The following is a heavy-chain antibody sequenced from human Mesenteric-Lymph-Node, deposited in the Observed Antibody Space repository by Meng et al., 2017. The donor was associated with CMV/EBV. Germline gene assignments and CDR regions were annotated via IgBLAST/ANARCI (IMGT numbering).Heavy chain of an antibody. CDR2: ISSSSSYI. CDR3: ARGRNSGSYDASDI. V-gene: IGHV3-21*01. D-gene: IGHD6-19*01. J-gene: IGHJ3*02. Sequence: GGSLRLSCAASGFTFSSYSMNWVRQAPGKGLEWVSSISSSSSYIYYADSVKGRFTISRDNSKNTLYLQMNSLRAEDTAAYYCARGRNSGSYDASDIWGQGTMVTVSS. CDR1: GFTFSSYS.